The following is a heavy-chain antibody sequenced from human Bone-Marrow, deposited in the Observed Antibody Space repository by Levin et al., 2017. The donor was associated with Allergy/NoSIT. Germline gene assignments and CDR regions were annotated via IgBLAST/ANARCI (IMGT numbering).Heavy chain of an antibody. J-gene: IGHJ4*02. Sequence: ETLSLTCAASGFTFSRNWMSWVRQAPGKGLQWVANIKPDGSENYYVDSVRGRFTISRDNAKNSLSLHMKSLRAEDTAVYYCASDFYDCSGYYAPYYFDCLGQGALVTVSS. V-gene: IGHV3-7*01. D-gene: IGHD3-22*01. CDR1: GFTFSRNW. CDR3: ASDFYDCSGYYAPYYFDC. CDR2: IKPDGSEN.